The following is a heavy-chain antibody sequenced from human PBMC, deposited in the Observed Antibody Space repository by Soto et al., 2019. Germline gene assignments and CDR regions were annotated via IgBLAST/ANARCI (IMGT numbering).Heavy chain of an antibody. D-gene: IGHD3-16*01. V-gene: IGHV1-18*01. CDR1: GYTFIRYG. J-gene: IGHJ6*02. Sequence: QVQLAQSANEVKKPGASVRVSCKAAGYTFIRYGIAWVRQAPGQGLEWMGWISPYNDYTVYAQKFQGRVSMTADKSTRRVYMNLRGLKSDDTAVYYCARGGYYDNSWGKLSHYGLDVWGQGTSVSVSS. CDR2: ISPYNDYT. CDR3: ARGGYYDNSWGKLSHYGLDV.